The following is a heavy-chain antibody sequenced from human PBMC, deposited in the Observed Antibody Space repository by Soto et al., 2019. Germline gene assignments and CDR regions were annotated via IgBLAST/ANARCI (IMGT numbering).Heavy chain of an antibody. J-gene: IGHJ4*02. Sequence: EVQLVETGGDLIQPRGSLRLSCAASGFSVTASNMNWVRQAPGKGLEWVLVIFGADETYYADSVRGRFTISRDNSKNTVYLQMDSLRTEDTALYYCARGGFDWGQGTLVTVSS. V-gene: IGHV3-53*02. CDR2: IFGADET. CDR3: ARGGFD. D-gene: IGHD3-16*01. CDR1: GFSVTASN.